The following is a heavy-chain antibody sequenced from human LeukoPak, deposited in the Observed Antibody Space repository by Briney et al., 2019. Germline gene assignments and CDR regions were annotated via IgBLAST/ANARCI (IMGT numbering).Heavy chain of an antibody. J-gene: IGHJ4*02. V-gene: IGHV4-61*09. CDR3: TRGRGI. Sequence: SETLSLTCTVSGGSISSGSYYWYWIRQPAGKGLEWIGHIYTSGSTNYNPSLKSRVTMSVDTSKNQFSLKLSSVTATDTAVYYCTRGRGIWGQGTLVTISS. D-gene: IGHD3-10*01. CDR2: IYTSGST. CDR1: GGSISSGSYY.